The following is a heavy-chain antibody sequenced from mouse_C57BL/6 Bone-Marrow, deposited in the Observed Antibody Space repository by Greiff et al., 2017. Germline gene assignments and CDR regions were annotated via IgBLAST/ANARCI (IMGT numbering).Heavy chain of an antibody. CDR1: GYSFTGYY. V-gene: IGHV1-42*01. CDR2: INPSTGGT. D-gene: IGHD2-12*01. Sequence: VQLKESGPELVKPGASVKISCKASGYSFTGYYMNWVKQSPEKSLEWIGEINPSTGGTTYNQKFKAKATLTVDKSSSTAYMQLKSLTSEDSAVYYCARESYRLSVAYWGQGTLVTVSA. J-gene: IGHJ3*01. CDR3: ARESYRLSVAY.